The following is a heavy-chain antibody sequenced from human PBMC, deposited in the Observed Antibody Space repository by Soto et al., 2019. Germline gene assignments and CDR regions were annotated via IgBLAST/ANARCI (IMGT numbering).Heavy chain of an antibody. CDR3: TSDSSIVGATEGRYYYYYYGMDV. D-gene: IGHD1-26*01. CDR2: IKSKTDGGTT. V-gene: IGHV3-15*07. J-gene: IGHJ6*02. CDR1: GFTFSNAW. Sequence: PGGSLRLSCAASGFTFSNAWMNWVRQAPGKGLEWVGRIKSKTDGGTTDYAAPVKGRFTISRDDSKNTLYLQMNSLKTEDTAVYYCTSDSSIVGATEGRYYYYYYGMDVWGQGTTVTVSS.